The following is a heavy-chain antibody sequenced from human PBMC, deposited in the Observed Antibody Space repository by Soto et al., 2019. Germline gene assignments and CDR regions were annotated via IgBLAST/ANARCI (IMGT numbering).Heavy chain of an antibody. CDR3: ARDYDSSGYPRYYFDY. D-gene: IGHD3-22*01. Sequence: GGSLRLSCAASGFTFSSYGMHWVRQAPGKGLEWVAVIWYDGSNKYYADSVKGRFTISRDNSKNTLYLQMNSLRAEVTAVYYCARDYDSSGYPRYYFDYWGQGTLVTVSS. CDR2: IWYDGSNK. CDR1: GFTFSSYG. J-gene: IGHJ4*02. V-gene: IGHV3-33*01.